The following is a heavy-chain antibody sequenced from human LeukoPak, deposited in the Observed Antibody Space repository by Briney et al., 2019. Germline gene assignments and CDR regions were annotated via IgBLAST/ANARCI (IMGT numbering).Heavy chain of an antibody. CDR2: VFSSGTT. CDR1: GGSISGYNYC. J-gene: IGHJ2*01. Sequence: SETLSLTCTASGGSISGYNYCWGWVRQPPGKGLEWIGSVFSSGTTYYNPSLKSRVTISVDASKDQFSLQLNSVTAADTAVYYCSRQPVAGILLNWHLDLWGRGTLVTVSS. D-gene: IGHD6-19*01. V-gene: IGHV4-39*01. CDR3: SRQPVAGILLNWHLDL.